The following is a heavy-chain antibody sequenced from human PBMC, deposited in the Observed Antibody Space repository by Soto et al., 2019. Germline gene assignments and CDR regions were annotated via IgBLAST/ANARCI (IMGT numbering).Heavy chain of an antibody. J-gene: IGHJ4*02. V-gene: IGHV1-69*01. D-gene: IGHD2-21*02. CDR2: IIPIFGTA. CDR3: ARAEYCGGDCYAGVIDY. Sequence: QVQLVQSGAEVKKPGSSVKVSCKASGGTFSSYAISWVRQAPGQGLEWMGGIIPIFGTANYAQKFQGRVTITADESTSTAYMELSGLRSEDTAVYYCARAEYCGGDCYAGVIDYWGQGTLVTVSS. CDR1: GGTFSSYA.